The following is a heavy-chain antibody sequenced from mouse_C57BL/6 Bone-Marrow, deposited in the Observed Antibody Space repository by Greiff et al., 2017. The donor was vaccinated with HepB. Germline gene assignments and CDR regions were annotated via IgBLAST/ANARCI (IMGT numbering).Heavy chain of an antibody. J-gene: IGHJ2*01. CDR1: GFTFSDYG. D-gene: IGHD3-2*02. CDR2: ISSGSSTI. Sequence: EVKLMESGGGLVKPGGSLKLSCAASGFTFSDYGMHWVRQAPEKGLEWVAYISSGSSTIYYADTVKGRFTISRDNAKNTLFLQMTSLRSEDTAMYYCARGEAYFDYWGQGTTLTVSS. CDR3: ARGEAYFDY. V-gene: IGHV5-17*01.